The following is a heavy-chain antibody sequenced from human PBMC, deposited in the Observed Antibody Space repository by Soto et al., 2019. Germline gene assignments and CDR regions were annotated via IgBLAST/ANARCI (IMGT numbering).Heavy chain of an antibody. CDR3: ARDVRGSY. V-gene: IGHV3-48*02. J-gene: IGHJ4*02. Sequence: GSLRLSCAASGFTFSSYTMNWVRQAPGKGLEWVSYISSSSSTIYYADSVKGRFTISRDNAKNSLYLQMNSLRDDDTAVYYCARDVRGSYWGQGTLVTVSS. CDR2: ISSSSSTI. CDR1: GFTFSSYT. D-gene: IGHD3-10*01.